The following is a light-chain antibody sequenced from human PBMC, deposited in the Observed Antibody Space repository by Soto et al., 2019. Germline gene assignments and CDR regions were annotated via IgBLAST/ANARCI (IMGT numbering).Light chain of an antibody. V-gene: IGKV4-1*01. CDR2: WAS. CDR1: QSVLYSSNNKSY. Sequence: DIVMTQSPDSLAVSLGERATINCESSQSVLYSSNNKSYLAWYQQKPGQHPRLLIYWASTRESGVPDRFSGSGSGTDFTLTITSLQAEDVAVYYCQQYYTVPVTFGGGTKVVIK. J-gene: IGKJ4*01. CDR3: QQYYTVPVT.